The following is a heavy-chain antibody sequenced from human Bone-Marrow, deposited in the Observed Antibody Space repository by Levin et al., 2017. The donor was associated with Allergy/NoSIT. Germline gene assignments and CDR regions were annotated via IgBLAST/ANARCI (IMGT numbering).Heavy chain of an antibody. CDR3: ANERGNGDWYYDY. J-gene: IGHJ4*02. Sequence: ASVKVSCKASGYTFTGYYMHWVRQAPGQGLEWMGRINPNSGGTSFAQKFQGRVTMARDTSINTAYMELTSLRSDDPAVYYCANERGNGDWYYDYWGQGTLVTVSS. D-gene: IGHD2-21*02. CDR1: GYTFTGYY. V-gene: IGHV1-2*06. CDR2: INPNSGGT.